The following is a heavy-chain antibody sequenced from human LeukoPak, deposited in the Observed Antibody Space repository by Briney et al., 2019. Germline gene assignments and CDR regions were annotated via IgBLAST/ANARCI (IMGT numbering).Heavy chain of an antibody. CDR2: IYYSGST. D-gene: IGHD2-15*01. J-gene: IGHJ4*02. CDR1: GGSISSSSYY. V-gene: IGHV4-39*01. Sequence: SETLSLTCTVSGGSISSSSYYWGWIRQPPGRGLVWIGSIYYSGSTYYNPSLRSRVTISVDTSKNQFSLKLSSVTAADTAVYYCAKGWFHRYFDYWGQGTLVTVSS. CDR3: AKGWFHRYFDY.